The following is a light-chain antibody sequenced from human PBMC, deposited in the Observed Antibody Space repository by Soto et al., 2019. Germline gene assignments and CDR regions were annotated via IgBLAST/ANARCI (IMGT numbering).Light chain of an antibody. Sequence: QSALTQPRSASGSPGQSITISCTGTSSDVGGYNYVSWYQQHPAKAPKLIIFDVSKRPSGVPDRFSGSKSGNTASLTISGLQAEDEADYYCCSYAGSYTYVFGTGTKVTVL. J-gene: IGLJ1*01. V-gene: IGLV2-11*01. CDR2: DVS. CDR1: SSDVGGYNY. CDR3: CSYAGSYTYV.